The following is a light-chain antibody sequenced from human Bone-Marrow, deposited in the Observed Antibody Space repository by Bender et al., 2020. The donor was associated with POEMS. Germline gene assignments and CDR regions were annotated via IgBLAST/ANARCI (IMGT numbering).Light chain of an antibody. Sequence: QSALTQPASVSGSPGQSITISCTGSRSVVEDYNLVSWYQHYPGRAPQVIIYDVTNRPSGVSSRFSGSKSGNTASLTISGLRAEDEADYYCSSFTSRTTYVFGSGTRVTVL. CDR3: SSFTSRTTYV. CDR1: RSVVEDYNL. V-gene: IGLV2-14*03. J-gene: IGLJ1*01. CDR2: DVT.